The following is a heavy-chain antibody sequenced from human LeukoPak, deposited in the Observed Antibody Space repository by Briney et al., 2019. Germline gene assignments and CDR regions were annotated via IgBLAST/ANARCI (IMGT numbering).Heavy chain of an antibody. V-gene: IGHV4-61*02. CDR1: AASISSGSYA. CDR2: IYTSGST. D-gene: IGHD4-17*01. J-gene: IGHJ4*02. Sequence: TLSHTCSVPAASISSGSYAWSWIRQPAGKGLEWIGRIYTSGSTNYKPSLKSRVTMSVDTSKNQFSLKLSSVTAADTAVYYCARLSLFGDPFDYWGQGTLVTASS. CDR3: ARLSLFGDPFDY.